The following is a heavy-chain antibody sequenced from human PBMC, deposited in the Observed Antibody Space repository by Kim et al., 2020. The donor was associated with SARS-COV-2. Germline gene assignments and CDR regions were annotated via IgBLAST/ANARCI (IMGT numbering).Heavy chain of an antibody. CDR3: ARVAALDYYYYYGMDV. CDR1: GYSFTSYW. D-gene: IGHD6-6*01. CDR2: IYPGDSDT. J-gene: IGHJ6*02. Sequence: GESLKISCKGSGYSFTSYWIGWVRQMPGKGLEWMGIIYPGDSDTRYSPSFQGQVTISADKSISTAYLQWSSLKASDTAMYYCARVAALDYYYYYGMDVWGQGTTVTVSS. V-gene: IGHV5-51*01.